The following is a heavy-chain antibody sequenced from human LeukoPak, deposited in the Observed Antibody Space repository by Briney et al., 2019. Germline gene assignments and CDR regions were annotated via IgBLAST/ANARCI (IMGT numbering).Heavy chain of an antibody. CDR3: ARGGWNKFDY. Sequence: SETLSLTCTASGGSISTSSYYRGWVRQPPGKGLEWIGNIFYSGSTYYSPSLESRVTISVDTSKNQFSLKLSSVTAADTAVYYCARGGWNKFDYWGQGTLVTVSS. D-gene: IGHD3-22*01. V-gene: IGHV4-39*07. J-gene: IGHJ4*02. CDR1: GGSISTSSYY. CDR2: IFYSGST.